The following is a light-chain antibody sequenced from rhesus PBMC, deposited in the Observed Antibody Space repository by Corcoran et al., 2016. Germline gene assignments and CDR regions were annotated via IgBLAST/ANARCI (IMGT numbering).Light chain of an antibody. V-gene: IGKV1-36*01. J-gene: IGKJ1*01. CDR3: LQYNSKPPWT. CDR2: AAS. CDR1: QGISNY. Sequence: DIQMTQSPSSLSASVGDRVTITCRASQGISNYLSWYQQKPGKAPKRLIYAASSWESGGPSRFSGSGSGAEFTLTISSLQPEDFAAYYCLQYNSKPPWTFGQGTKVEIK.